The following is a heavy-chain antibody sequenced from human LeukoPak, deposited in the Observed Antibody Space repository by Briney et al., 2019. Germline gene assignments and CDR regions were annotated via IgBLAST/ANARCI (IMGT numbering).Heavy chain of an antibody. CDR1: GVSISNYY. CDR2: AYNSGTT. Sequence: SETPSLTCTVSGVSISNYYWTWLRQPPGTGLEWMGNAYNSGTTTYSPSLRGRVTISMDASKKQFSLKLNSVTAADTAVYFCARRNVLTEGETFLIWGQGTLVTVSS. CDR3: ARRNVLTEGETFLI. V-gene: IGHV4-4*09. D-gene: IGHD3-16*01. J-gene: IGHJ3*02.